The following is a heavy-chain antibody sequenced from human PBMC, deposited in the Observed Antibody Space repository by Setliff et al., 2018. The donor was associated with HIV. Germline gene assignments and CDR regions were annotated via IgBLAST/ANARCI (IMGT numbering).Heavy chain of an antibody. Sequence: SETLSLTCTVSGDSISSDDYYWTWIRQPPGKDLEWIGYIYYSGSTYYNPSLKTRVTISVDTSKNQFSLRLSSVTAADTAMYYCARDKRASFDGLDVWGQGTTVTVSS. D-gene: IGHD6-25*01. CDR2: IYYSGST. CDR3: ARDKRASFDGLDV. J-gene: IGHJ6*02. V-gene: IGHV4-30-4*08. CDR1: GDSISSDDYY.